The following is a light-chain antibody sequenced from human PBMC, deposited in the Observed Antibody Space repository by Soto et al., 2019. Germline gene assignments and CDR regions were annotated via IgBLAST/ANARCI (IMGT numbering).Light chain of an antibody. J-gene: IGLJ2*01. CDR3: AAWDDSLNGPSVV. CDR2: SNN. V-gene: IGLV1-44*01. Sequence: QPVLTQPPSASGTPGQRVTISCSGSYSNIGTNAVNWYQQLPGTAPRLLIYSNNQRPSGVPDRFSGSKSGSSASLAISGLQSEDEADYYCAAWDDSLNGPSVVFGGGTQLTVL. CDR1: YSNIGTNA.